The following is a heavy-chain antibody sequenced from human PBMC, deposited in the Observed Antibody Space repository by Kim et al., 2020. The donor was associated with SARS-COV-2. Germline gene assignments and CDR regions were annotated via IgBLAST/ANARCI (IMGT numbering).Heavy chain of an antibody. CDR2: INHSGST. V-gene: IGHV4-34*01. D-gene: IGHD6-6*01. CDR3: ASSPGGSSLRADY. Sequence: SETLSLTCAVYGGSFSGYYWSWIRQPPGKGLEWIGEINHSGSTNYNPSLKSRVTISVDTSKNQFSLKLSSVTAADTAVYYCASSPGGSSLRADYWGQGTLVTVSS. J-gene: IGHJ4*02. CDR1: GGSFSGYY.